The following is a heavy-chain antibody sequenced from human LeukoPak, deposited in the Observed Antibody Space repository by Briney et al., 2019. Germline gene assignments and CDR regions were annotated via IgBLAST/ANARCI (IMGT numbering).Heavy chain of an antibody. CDR3: AKFLVAAESEFDY. CDR2: ISYDGSNK. J-gene: IGHJ4*02. Sequence: GRSLRLPCAASGFTFSSYGVHWVRQAPGKGLEWVAVISYDGSNKYYADSVKGRFTISRDNSKNTLYLQMNSLRAEDTAVYYCAKFLVAAESEFDYWGQGTLVTVSS. V-gene: IGHV3-30*18. D-gene: IGHD2-15*01. CDR1: GFTFSSYG.